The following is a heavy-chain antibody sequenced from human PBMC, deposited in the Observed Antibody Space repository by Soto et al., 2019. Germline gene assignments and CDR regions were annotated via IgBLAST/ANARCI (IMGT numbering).Heavy chain of an antibody. V-gene: IGHV1-8*01. CDR3: ARIFAKCGSCYVLVY. CDR1: GYTFTSYG. D-gene: IGHD2-15*01. J-gene: IGHJ4*02. CDR2: MNPNSGNT. Sequence: VASVKVSCKASGYTFTSYGVNWVRQATGQGLEWMGWMNPNSGNTGYAQKFQGRVTMTRNTSISTAYMELSSLRSEDTAVYYCARIFAKCGSCYVLVYWGQGTLVTVSS.